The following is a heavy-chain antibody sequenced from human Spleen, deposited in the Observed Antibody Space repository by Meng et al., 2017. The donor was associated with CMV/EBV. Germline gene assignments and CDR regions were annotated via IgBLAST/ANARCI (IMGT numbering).Heavy chain of an antibody. V-gene: IGHV3-48*04. CDR2: ISSSSETI. Sequence: GGSLRLSCAASGFTFSGYAMSWVRQAPGKGLEWVSSISSSSETIYYADSVKGRFTISRDNARNSLFLQMNSLRAEDTAIYYCARDRGMAGTIIDYWGQGTLVTVSS. J-gene: IGHJ4*02. CDR1: GFTFSGYA. CDR3: ARDRGMAGTIIDY. D-gene: IGHD1-1*01.